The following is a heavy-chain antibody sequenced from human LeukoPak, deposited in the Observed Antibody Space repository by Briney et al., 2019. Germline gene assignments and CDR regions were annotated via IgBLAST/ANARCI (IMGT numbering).Heavy chain of an antibody. Sequence: GGSLRLSCAASGFTFSNYAMSWVRQAPGKGLEWVSSINPSSGSTYYADSVKGRFAISRDNSKNTLYLQMNSLRAEDTAVYYCARVPVPAANYYYGMDVWGQGTTVTVSS. V-gene: IGHV3-23*01. D-gene: IGHD2-2*01. J-gene: IGHJ6*02. CDR2: INPSSGST. CDR1: GFTFSNYA. CDR3: ARVPVPAANYYYGMDV.